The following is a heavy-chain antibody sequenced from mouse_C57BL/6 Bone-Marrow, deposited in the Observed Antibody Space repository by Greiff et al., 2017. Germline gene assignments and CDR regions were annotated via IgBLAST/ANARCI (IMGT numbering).Heavy chain of an antibody. CDR3: ARLEGNYVDWVAY. Sequence: QVQLKESGAELARPGASVKLSCKASGYTFTSYGISWVKQRTGQGLEWIGEIYPRSGNTYYNEKFKGKATLTADKSSSTAYMELRSLTSEDSAVYFCARLEGNYVDWVAYWGQGALVTVSA. CDR2: IYPRSGNT. J-gene: IGHJ3*01. V-gene: IGHV1-81*01. CDR1: GYTFTSYG. D-gene: IGHD1-1*01.